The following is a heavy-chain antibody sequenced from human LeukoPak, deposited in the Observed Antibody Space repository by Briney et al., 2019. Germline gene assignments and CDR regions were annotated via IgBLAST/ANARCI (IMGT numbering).Heavy chain of an antibody. CDR3: TSPVWFGELSGY. CDR2: IKSKTDGGTT. D-gene: IGHD3-10*01. V-gene: IGHV3-15*01. CDR1: GFTFSNAW. J-gene: IGHJ4*02. Sequence: GGSLRLSCAASGFTFSNAWMSWVRQAPGKGLEWVGRIKSKTDGGTTDYAAHVKGRFTISRDDSKNTLYLQMNSLKTEDTAVYYCTSPVWFGELSGYWGQGTLVTVSS.